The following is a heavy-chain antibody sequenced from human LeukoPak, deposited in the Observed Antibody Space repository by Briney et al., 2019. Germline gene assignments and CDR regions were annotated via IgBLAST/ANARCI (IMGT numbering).Heavy chain of an antibody. CDR1: NGSISIYY. CDR3: AREITVTRPFDY. J-gene: IGHJ4*02. D-gene: IGHD4-17*01. Sequence: SETLSLTCTVSNGSISIYYWSWVRQPAGKGLEWIGRISASGSTNYNPSLKSRVTMSVDTSKNQFSLKLSSVTAADTAVYYCAREITVTRPFDYWGQGTLDTVSS. V-gene: IGHV4-4*07. CDR2: ISASGST.